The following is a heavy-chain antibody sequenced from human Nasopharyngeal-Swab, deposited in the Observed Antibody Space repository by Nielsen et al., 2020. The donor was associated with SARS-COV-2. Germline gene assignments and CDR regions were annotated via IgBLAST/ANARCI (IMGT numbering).Heavy chain of an antibody. D-gene: IGHD2-2*01. J-gene: IGHJ5*02. CDR3: ARHPGYCSSTSCPQPDWFDP. CDR2: INHIGGT. Sequence: SETLSLTCAVYGGSFSGYYWSWLRQPPGKGLEWIGQINHIGGTSYNPSLKSRVTISVDTSKNQFSLKLSSVTAADTAVYYCARHPGYCSSTSCPQPDWFDPWGQGTLVTVSS. CDR1: GGSFSGYY. V-gene: IGHV4-34*01.